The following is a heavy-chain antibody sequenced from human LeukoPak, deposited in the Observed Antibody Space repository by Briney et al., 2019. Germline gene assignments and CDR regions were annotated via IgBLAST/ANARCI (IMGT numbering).Heavy chain of an antibody. CDR2: ISWNSGSI. Sequence: GGSLRLSCAASGFTFDDYAMPWVRQAPGKGLEWVSGISWNSGSIGYADSVKGRFTISRDNAKNSLYLQMNSLRAEDMALYYCAKSRRPYYYDSSGFDYWGQGTLVTVSS. V-gene: IGHV3-9*03. J-gene: IGHJ4*02. D-gene: IGHD3-22*01. CDR1: GFTFDDYA. CDR3: AKSRRPYYYDSSGFDY.